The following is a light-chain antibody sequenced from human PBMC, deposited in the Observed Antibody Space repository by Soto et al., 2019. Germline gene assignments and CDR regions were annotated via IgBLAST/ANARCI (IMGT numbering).Light chain of an antibody. CDR2: DAS. Sequence: DIQMTQSPSTLSASVGDRVTITCRASQTITRWMAWYQQKPGKAPKLLIYDASTLESGVPSRFSGSGSGTEFTLTISSLQPDDSATYYCQQCNSFWTFGQGTKVDIK. CDR1: QTITRW. CDR3: QQCNSFWT. J-gene: IGKJ1*01. V-gene: IGKV1-5*01.